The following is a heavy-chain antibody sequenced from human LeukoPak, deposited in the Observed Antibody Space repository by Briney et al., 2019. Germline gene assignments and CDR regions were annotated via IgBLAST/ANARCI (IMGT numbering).Heavy chain of an antibody. CDR3: ARGRRVTMIVVVTHQFDP. J-gene: IGHJ5*02. Sequence: PSETLSLTCAVYGGSFSGYYWSWIRQPPGKGPEWIGEINHSGSTNYNPSLKSRVTISVDTSKNQFSLKLSSVTAADTAVYYCARGRRVTMIVVVTHQFDPWGQGTLVTVSS. CDR2: INHSGST. D-gene: IGHD3-22*01. V-gene: IGHV4-34*01. CDR1: GGSFSGYY.